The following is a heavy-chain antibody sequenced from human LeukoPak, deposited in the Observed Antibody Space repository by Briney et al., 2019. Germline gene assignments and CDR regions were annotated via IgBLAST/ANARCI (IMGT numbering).Heavy chain of an antibody. J-gene: IGHJ5*02. D-gene: IGHD2-21*02. V-gene: IGHV4-39*01. Sequence: SETLSLTCIVSGVSISSTSYYWAWIRQPPGKGLEWIGMIFYSGSAYYTPSLRGRVTLSVDTSRNQFSLNLISVTAADTGVYFCARQQSDTSLFDPWGQGTLVTVSS. CDR2: IFYSGSA. CDR1: GVSISSTSYY. CDR3: ARQQSDTSLFDP.